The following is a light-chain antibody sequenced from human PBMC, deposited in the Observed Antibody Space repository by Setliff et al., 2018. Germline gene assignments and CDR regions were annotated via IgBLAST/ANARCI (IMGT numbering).Light chain of an antibody. V-gene: IGLV1-47*01. CDR3: ATWDDSLSAYV. J-gene: IGLJ1*01. Sequence: QSALTQPPSASGTPRQSVTISCSGSTSNIEKNFVYWYQQVPGTVPKLLIYRNNQRPSGVSDRFSGSKSGTSASLAISGLRSEDGADYYCATWDDSLSAYVFGTGTKVTVL. CDR1: TSNIEKNF. CDR2: RNN.